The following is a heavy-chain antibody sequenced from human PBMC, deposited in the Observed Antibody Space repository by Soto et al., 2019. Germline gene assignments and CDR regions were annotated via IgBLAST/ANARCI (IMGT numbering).Heavy chain of an antibody. V-gene: IGHV6-1*01. CDR2: TYYRSKWYN. J-gene: IGHJ4*02. Sequence: QTLSLTCAISGDSVSSDNAAWNWIRQSPSRGLEWLGRTYYRSKWYNDYALSVKSRITINPDTSKNQFSLQLTSVTPEDTAVYYCARARFDSVLMVFSRFDYWGQETLVTVSS. CDR1: GDSVSSDNAA. D-gene: IGHD2-8*01. CDR3: ARARFDSVLMVFSRFDY.